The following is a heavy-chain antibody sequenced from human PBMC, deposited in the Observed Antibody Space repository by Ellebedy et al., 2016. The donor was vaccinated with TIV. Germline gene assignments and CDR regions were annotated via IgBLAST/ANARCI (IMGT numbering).Heavy chain of an antibody. Sequence: AASVKVSCKASGYSFTGYYIHWVRQAPGQGLEWMGWINPDRGDTKYPPRFQVRVSMTRDTSSSTAYMELSGLTSDDTAIYYCAKDRFPYYDSSGTTGYFDCWGQGTLVTVSS. J-gene: IGHJ4*02. D-gene: IGHD3-22*01. V-gene: IGHV1-2*02. CDR3: AKDRFPYYDSSGTTGYFDC. CDR2: INPDRGDT. CDR1: GYSFTGYY.